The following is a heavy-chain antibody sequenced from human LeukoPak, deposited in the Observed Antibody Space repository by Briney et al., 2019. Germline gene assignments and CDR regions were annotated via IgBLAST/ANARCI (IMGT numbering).Heavy chain of an antibody. CDR3: AKDLEQWPAVPEY. J-gene: IGHJ4*02. CDR1: GFTFKTYG. D-gene: IGHD6-19*01. Sequence: PGGSLRLSGAASGFTFKTYGMHWVRQAPGKGLDWVAFIEKDGSNKYYADSVKGRFTVSRDNSKNRLYLQMNSLRPEETALYYCAKDLEQWPAVPEYWGQGTLVIVSS. CDR2: IEKDGSNK. V-gene: IGHV3-30*02.